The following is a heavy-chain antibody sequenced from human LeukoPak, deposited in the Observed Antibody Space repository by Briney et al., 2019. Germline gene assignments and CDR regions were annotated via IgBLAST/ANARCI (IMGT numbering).Heavy chain of an antibody. V-gene: IGHV4-39*01. J-gene: IGHJ4*02. Sequence: SETLSLTCTVSGGSISSSSYYWGWIRQPPGKGLEWIGSIYYSGSTYYNPSLKSRVTISVDTSKNQFSLKLSPVTAADTAVYYCARGYDSSGYYGIGYFDSWGQRTLVTVSS. CDR3: ARGYDSSGYYGIGYFDS. D-gene: IGHD3-22*01. CDR1: GGSISSSSYY. CDR2: IYYSGST.